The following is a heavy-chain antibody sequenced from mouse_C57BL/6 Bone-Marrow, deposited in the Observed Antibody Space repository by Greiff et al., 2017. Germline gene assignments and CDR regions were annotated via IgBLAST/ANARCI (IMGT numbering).Heavy chain of an antibody. CDR2: IYPGSGST. CDR1: GYTFTSYW. CDR3: ARSGPLGRSFDY. Sequence: QVQLQQPGAELVKPGASVKMSCKASGYTFTSYWITWVKQRPGQGLEWIGDIYPGSGSTNYNEKFKSKATLTVETSSNTAYMQLSSLTSEDSAVFYCARSGPLGRSFDYWGQGTTLTVSS. D-gene: IGHD4-1*01. J-gene: IGHJ2*01. V-gene: IGHV1-55*01.